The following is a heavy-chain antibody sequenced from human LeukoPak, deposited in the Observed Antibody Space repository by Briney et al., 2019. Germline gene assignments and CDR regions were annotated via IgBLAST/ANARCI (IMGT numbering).Heavy chain of an antibody. CDR1: GGSISSGSYY. CDR2: IYHSGST. D-gene: IGHD4-23*01. J-gene: IGHJ4*02. Sequence: PSETLSLTCTVSGGSISSGSYYWSWIRQPAGKGLEWIGYIYHSGSTYYNPSLKSRVIISVDRSKNQFSLKLSSVTAADTAVYYCARGLSGGDYWGQGTLVTVSS. V-gene: IGHV4-61*10. CDR3: ARGLSGGDY.